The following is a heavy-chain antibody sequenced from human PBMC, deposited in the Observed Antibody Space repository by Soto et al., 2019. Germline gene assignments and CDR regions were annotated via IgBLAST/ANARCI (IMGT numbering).Heavy chain of an antibody. J-gene: IGHJ6*02. Sequence: EAAVKVSCNASGYTFIRYGITWVRQAPGQGLEWMGWISPYNDYTIYAQKVQGRVTMTTDTSTRIVYMELRGLKSADTAVYYCARGGYYNNSWGKLSHYGLDVRGQRTPVTVP. CDR1: GYTFIRYG. CDR3: ARGGYYNNSWGKLSHYGLDV. V-gene: IGHV1-18*01. D-gene: IGHD3-16*01. CDR2: ISPYNDYT.